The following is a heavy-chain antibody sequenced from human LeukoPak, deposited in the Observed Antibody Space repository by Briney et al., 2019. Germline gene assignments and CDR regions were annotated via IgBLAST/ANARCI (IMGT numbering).Heavy chain of an antibody. D-gene: IGHD6-19*01. CDR2: ISGRSGNT. CDR1: AFTFSSXV. J-gene: IGHJ4*02. Sequence: ASAFTFSSXVXXXVRXAPGKGXXXXXXISGRSGNTYYAVSVKGRFTISRDNSKNTLYLQMDSLRAEDTAVYYCAKASILAVAGTDFDYWGQGTLVTVSS. CDR3: AKASILAVAGTDFDY. V-gene: IGHV3-23*01.